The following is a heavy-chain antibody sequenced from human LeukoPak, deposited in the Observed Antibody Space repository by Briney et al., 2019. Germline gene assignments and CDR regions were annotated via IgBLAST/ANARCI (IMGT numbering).Heavy chain of an antibody. J-gene: IGHJ6*02. CDR1: GYMFIRYG. CDR2: ISAYNRNI. CDR3: AREGQQLLARLVYYGMDV. D-gene: IGHD4-11*01. Sequence: GASVKVSCKASGYMFIRYGISWVRQAPGQGLEWMGWISAYNRNINYAKNFQGRVTMITDTSTSTAYMELRSLRSDDTAVYYCAREGQQLLARLVYYGMDVWGQGTTVIVSS. V-gene: IGHV1-18*01.